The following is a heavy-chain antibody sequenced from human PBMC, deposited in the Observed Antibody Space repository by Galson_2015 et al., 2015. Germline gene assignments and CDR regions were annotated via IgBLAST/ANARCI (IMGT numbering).Heavy chain of an antibody. CDR3: ARGRGGDTLRKSPFDY. CDR2: ISYDGSNK. Sequence: SLRLSCAASGFTFSSYAMHWVRQAPGRGLEWVAVISYDGSNKYYADSVKGRFTISRDNSKNTLYVQMNSLRAEDTAVYYCARGRGGDTLRKSPFDYWGQGTLVTVSS. D-gene: IGHD2-21*01. J-gene: IGHJ4*02. CDR1: GFTFSSYA. V-gene: IGHV3-30-3*01.